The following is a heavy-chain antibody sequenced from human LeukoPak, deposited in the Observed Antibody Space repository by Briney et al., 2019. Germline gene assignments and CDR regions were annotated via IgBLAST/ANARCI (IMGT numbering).Heavy chain of an antibody. J-gene: IGHJ4*02. Sequence: GGSLRLSCAAAGFTFSIYSMNWVRQAPGKGLEWVSYISSSSSSIHYADSVTGRFTISRDNAKNSLYLQMRSLRDHDTAMYYCARDYYYGFYYWGQGTLVTVSS. V-gene: IGHV3-48*02. D-gene: IGHD3-10*01. CDR3: ARDYYYGFYY. CDR1: GFTFSIYS. CDR2: ISSSSSSI.